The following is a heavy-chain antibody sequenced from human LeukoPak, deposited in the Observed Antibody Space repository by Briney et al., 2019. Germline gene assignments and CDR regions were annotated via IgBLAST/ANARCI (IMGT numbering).Heavy chain of an antibody. CDR3: AKGLRNIYYFDY. CDR1: GFTFSSYA. Sequence: GGSLRLSCAASGFTFSSYAMSWVRQAPGKGLERVSTISGSGGSTYYADSVKGRFIISRDNSKNTLYLQMNSLRAEDTAVYYCAKGLRNIYYFDYWGQGTLVTVSS. D-gene: IGHD4-17*01. CDR2: ISGSGGST. J-gene: IGHJ4*02. V-gene: IGHV3-23*01.